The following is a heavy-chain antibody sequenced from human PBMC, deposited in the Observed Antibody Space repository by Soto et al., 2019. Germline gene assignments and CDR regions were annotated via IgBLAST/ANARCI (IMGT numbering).Heavy chain of an antibody. CDR1: GGSFGGHY. CDR2: INHSGST. V-gene: IGHV4-34*01. CDR3: ARAFWSGYYIVFPHYYMDV. J-gene: IGHJ6*03. D-gene: IGHD3-3*01. Sequence: SVTLPLTRAVYGGSFGGHYWSWIRQPPGKWLEWIGEINHSGSTNYNPSLKSRATISVDTSKNQFSLKLSSVTAADTAVYYCARAFWSGYYIVFPHYYMDVWGKGTTVTVSS.